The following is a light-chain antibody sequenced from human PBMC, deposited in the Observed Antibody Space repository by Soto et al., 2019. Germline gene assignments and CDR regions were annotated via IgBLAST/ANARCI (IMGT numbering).Light chain of an antibody. CDR3: HQYNNWPPMYT. V-gene: IGKV3-15*01. CDR1: QSVTNN. J-gene: IGKJ2*01. Sequence: EIVMTQSPATLSVSPGERATLSCRASQSVTNNLAWYQQKPGQAPRLLIYGASTRATGIPARFSGSGSGTEFTLTISSLQSEDFAFYYCHQYNNWPPMYTFGQGTKLEIK. CDR2: GAS.